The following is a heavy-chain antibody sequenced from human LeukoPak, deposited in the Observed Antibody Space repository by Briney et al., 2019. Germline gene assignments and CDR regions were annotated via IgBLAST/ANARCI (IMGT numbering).Heavy chain of an antibody. V-gene: IGHV4-59*08. D-gene: IGHD2-21*01. CDR2: IYYSGST. CDR1: GGXMSSYY. Sequence: SETLSLTCTVSGGXMSSYYWTWIRQPPGKGLEWIGYIYYSGSTNYSPSLKSRVTISVDTSKNQFSLKLSSVTAADTAVYYCARLVKVTYYYGMDVWGQGTTVTVSS. CDR3: ARLVKVTYYYGMDV. J-gene: IGHJ6*02.